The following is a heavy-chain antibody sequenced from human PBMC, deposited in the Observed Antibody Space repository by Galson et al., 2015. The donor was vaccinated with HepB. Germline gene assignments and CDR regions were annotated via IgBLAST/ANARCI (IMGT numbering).Heavy chain of an antibody. D-gene: IGHD6-6*01. CDR2: ISGSGGST. J-gene: IGHJ6*02. CDR1: GFTFSSYA. Sequence: SLRLSCAASGFTFSSYAMSWVRQAPGKGLEWVSAISGSGGSTYYADSVKGRFTISRDNSKNTLYLQMNSLRAEDTAVYYCAKQGPLDSSSSGTWYYYGMDVWGQGTTVTVSS. V-gene: IGHV3-23*01. CDR3: AKQGPLDSSSSGTWYYYGMDV.